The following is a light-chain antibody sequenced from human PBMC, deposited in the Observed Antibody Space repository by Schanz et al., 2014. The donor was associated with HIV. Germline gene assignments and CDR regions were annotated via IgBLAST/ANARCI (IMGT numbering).Light chain of an antibody. CDR2: DVT. J-gene: IGLJ1*01. V-gene: IGLV2-11*01. Sequence: QSALTQPRSVSGSPGQSVTISCSGTSSDVGGYDLVSWYQHHPGKAPKLLILDVTKRASGVPARFSGSKSGSTASLTISGLQAEDEADYYCSSYTSSSTCVFGTGTKLTVL. CDR3: SSYTSSSTCV. CDR1: SSDVGGYDL.